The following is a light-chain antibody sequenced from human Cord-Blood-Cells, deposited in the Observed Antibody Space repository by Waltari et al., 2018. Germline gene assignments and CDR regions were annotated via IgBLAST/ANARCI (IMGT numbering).Light chain of an antibody. Sequence: EIVMTQSPATLSVSPGERATLSCRASQSVSSNLAWYQQKPGQAPSLLIYGASTTATVIPARFSGSGSGTEFTLTISSLQSEDFAVYYCQQYNNWPRTFGQGTKVEIK. CDR2: GAS. J-gene: IGKJ1*01. V-gene: IGKV3-15*01. CDR1: QSVSSN. CDR3: QQYNNWPRT.